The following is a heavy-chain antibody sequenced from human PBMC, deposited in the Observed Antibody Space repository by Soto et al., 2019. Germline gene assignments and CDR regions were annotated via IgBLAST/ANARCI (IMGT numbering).Heavy chain of an antibody. CDR3: AKVVVPAAKYYYYGMDV. CDR1: GFTFSSYA. Sequence: VGSLRLSCAASGFTFSSYAMSWVRQAPGKGLEWVSAISGSGGSTYYADSVKGRFTISRDNSKNTLYLQMNSLRAEDTAVYYCAKVVVPAAKYYYYGMDVWGQGTTVTVSS. J-gene: IGHJ6*02. V-gene: IGHV3-23*01. D-gene: IGHD2-2*01. CDR2: ISGSGGST.